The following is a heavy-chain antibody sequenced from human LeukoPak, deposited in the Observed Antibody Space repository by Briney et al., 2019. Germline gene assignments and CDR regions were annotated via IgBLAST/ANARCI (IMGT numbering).Heavy chain of an antibody. Sequence: SGGSLRLSCAASGFTFSSYWMSWVRQAPGKGLEWVSSISSSSSYIYYADSVKGRFTISRDNAKNSLYLQMNSLRAEDTAVYYCATTGYYVYYYYYYMDVWGKGTTVTVSS. D-gene: IGHD3-9*01. V-gene: IGHV3-21*01. CDR1: GFTFSSYW. J-gene: IGHJ6*03. CDR2: ISSSSSYI. CDR3: ATTGYYVYYYYYYMDV.